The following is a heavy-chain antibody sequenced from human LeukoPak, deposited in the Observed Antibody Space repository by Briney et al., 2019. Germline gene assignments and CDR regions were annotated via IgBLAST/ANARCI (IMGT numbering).Heavy chain of an antibody. CDR1: GFTFDDYA. CDR3: TRNTVTVHFDY. Sequence: GGSLRLSCSASGFTFDDYAESWFRQAPGKGLEWDGFIRSKAFGGTPEYAASVRGRFTISRDDSKSIAYLQMNSLKTEDTAVYYCTRNTVTVHFDYWSQGTLVTVSS. J-gene: IGHJ4*02. D-gene: IGHD4-17*01. CDR2: IRSKAFGGTP. V-gene: IGHV3-49*03.